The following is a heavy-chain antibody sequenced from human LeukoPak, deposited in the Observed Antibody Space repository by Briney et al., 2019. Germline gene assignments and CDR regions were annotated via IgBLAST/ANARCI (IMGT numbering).Heavy chain of an antibody. V-gene: IGHV4-30-4*08. CDR2: IYYSGST. Sequence: SETLSLTCTVSGGSISSSSYYWGWIRQPPGKGLEWIGYIYYSGSTYYNPSLKSRVTISVDTSKNQFSLKLSSVTAADTAVYYCAGAMVRGVGYFQHWGQGTLVTVSS. CDR1: GGSISSSSYY. D-gene: IGHD3-10*01. J-gene: IGHJ1*01. CDR3: AGAMVRGVGYFQH.